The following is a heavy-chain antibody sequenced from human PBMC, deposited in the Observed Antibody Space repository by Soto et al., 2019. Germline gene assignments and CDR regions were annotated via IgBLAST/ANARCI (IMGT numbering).Heavy chain of an antibody. D-gene: IGHD6-19*01. CDR1: GFTFSSYG. V-gene: IGHV3-33*01. J-gene: IGHJ4*02. CDR2: IWYDGSNK. Sequence: QVQLVESGGGVVQPGRSLRLSCAASGFTFSSYGMHWVRQAPGKGLEWVAVIWYDGSNKYYADSVKGRFTISRDNSKNTLYLQMNSLRAEDTAVYYCARDQRGSSGWWAYWGQGTLVTVSS. CDR3: ARDQRGSSGWWAY.